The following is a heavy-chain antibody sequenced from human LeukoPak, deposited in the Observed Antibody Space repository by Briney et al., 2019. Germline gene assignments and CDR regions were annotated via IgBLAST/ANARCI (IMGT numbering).Heavy chain of an antibody. V-gene: IGHV4-59*01. D-gene: IGHD5-12*01. CDR1: GGSISSYY. J-gene: IGHJ4*02. CDR2: IYYSGST. Sequence: SETLSLTCTVSGGSISSYYWSWIRQPPGKGLEWIGYIYYSGSTNYNPSLKSRVTISVDTSKNQFSLKLSSVTAADTAVYYCARGLNSGYDYGFDYWGQGTLVAVSS. CDR3: ARGLNSGYDYGFDY.